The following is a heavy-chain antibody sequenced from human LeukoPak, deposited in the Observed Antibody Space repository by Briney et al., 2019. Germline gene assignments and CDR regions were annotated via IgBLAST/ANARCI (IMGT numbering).Heavy chain of an antibody. Sequence: ASVKVSCKASGYTFTSYYMHWVRQAPGQGLEWMGWINPNSGGTNYAQKFQGRVTMTRDTSISTAYMELSRLRSDDTAVYYCARGGSYSFYYYYMDVWGKGTTVTVSS. J-gene: IGHJ6*03. CDR2: INPNSGGT. CDR1: GYTFTSYY. V-gene: IGHV1-2*02. D-gene: IGHD1-26*01. CDR3: ARGGSYSFYYYYMDV.